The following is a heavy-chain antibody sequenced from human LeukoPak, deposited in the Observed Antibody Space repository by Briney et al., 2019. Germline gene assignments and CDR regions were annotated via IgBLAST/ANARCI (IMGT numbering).Heavy chain of an antibody. V-gene: IGHV1-69*06. CDR1: GGTFSSYA. Sequence: ASVKVSCKASGGTFSSYAISWVRQAPGQGLEWMGGIIPIFGTANYAQKFQGRVTTTADKSTSTAYMELSSLRSEDTAVYYCATPDYYDSSGSNSNAFDIWGQGTMVTVSS. CDR2: IIPIFGTA. CDR3: ATPDYYDSSGSNSNAFDI. D-gene: IGHD3-22*01. J-gene: IGHJ3*02.